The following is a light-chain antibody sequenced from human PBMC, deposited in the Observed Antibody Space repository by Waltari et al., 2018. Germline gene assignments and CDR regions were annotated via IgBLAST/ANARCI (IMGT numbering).Light chain of an antibody. V-gene: IGLV3-21*02. Sequence: SYVLTQPPSVSVAPGQTARLTCSATTIGSNSVHWYQQRPGQAPVLGMCDDSDRPSGIPDRFSGSNSGNTAILTVSGVEVGDEADYYCQVWDASRDRGVFGGGTKLSVL. CDR2: DDS. J-gene: IGLJ3*02. CDR3: QVWDASRDRGV. CDR1: TIGSNS.